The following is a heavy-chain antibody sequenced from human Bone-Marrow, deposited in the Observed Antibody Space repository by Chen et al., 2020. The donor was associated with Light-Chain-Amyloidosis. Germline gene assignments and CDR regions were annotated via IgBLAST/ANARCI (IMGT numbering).Heavy chain of an antibody. D-gene: IGHD3-10*01. CDR3: ARWFGEFRKGLDV. Sequence: EVQLVESGGGLVKPGGSLRLSCAASGFTFSTYSMNWVRQAPGKGLEWVSSITSSSSYIYYADSVKGRFTISRDNAKNSLYLQMNSLRGEDTAVYYCARWFGEFRKGLDVLGQGTTVTVSS. CDR2: ITSSSSYI. CDR1: GFTFSTYS. V-gene: IGHV3-21*01. J-gene: IGHJ6*02.